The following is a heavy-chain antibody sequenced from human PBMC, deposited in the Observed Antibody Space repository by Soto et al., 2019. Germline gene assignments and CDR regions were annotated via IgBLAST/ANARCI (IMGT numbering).Heavy chain of an antibody. CDR2: IYFSGRA. CDR3: ARRYSGYGDY. CDR1: GGSITSYY. J-gene: IGHJ4*02. Sequence: PSETLSLTCTVSGGSITSYYWSWIRQRPGKGLERIRYIYFSGRANYNTSLNSRVTISVDTSKNQFSLKLSSVTAADTAVYYCARRYSGYGDYWGQGTLVTVS. V-gene: IGHV4-59*08. D-gene: IGHD5-12*01.